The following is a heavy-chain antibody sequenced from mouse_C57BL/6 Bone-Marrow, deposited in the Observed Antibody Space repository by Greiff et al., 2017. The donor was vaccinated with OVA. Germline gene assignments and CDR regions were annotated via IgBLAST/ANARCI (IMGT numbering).Heavy chain of an antibody. CDR2: IDPSDSET. CDR3: AREGYGNYPDY. Sequence: QVQLQQPGAELVRPGSSVKLSCKASGYTFTSYWMHWVKQRPIQGLEWIGNIDPSDSETHYNQKFKDKATLTVDKSSSTAYMQLSSLTSEDSAVYYCAREGYGNYPDYWGQGTSVTVSS. CDR1: GYTFTSYW. D-gene: IGHD2-10*02. J-gene: IGHJ4*01. V-gene: IGHV1-52*01.